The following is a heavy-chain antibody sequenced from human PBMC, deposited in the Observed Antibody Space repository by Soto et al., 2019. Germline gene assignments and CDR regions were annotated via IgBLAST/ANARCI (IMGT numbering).Heavy chain of an antibody. CDR2: IKQDGSEK. Sequence: PGGSLRLSCAASGFTFSSYWMSWVRQAPGKGLEWVANIKQDGSEKYYVDSVKGRFTISRDNAKNSLYLQMNSLRAEDTAVYYCASGSYWSHQYYFAYWGQGTLVTVSS. V-gene: IGHV3-7*03. D-gene: IGHD1-26*01. CDR3: ASGSYWSHQYYFAY. J-gene: IGHJ4*02. CDR1: GFTFSSYW.